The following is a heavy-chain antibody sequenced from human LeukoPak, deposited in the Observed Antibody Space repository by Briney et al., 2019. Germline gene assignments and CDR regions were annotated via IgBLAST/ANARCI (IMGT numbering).Heavy chain of an antibody. V-gene: IGHV3-7*01. CDR1: GFTFSSYW. CDR2: IKQDGSEK. D-gene: IGHD4-17*01. CDR3: ARDRDGDVQGDY. Sequence: PGGSLRLSCAATGFTFSSYWMSWVRQAPGKGLEWVANIKQDGSEKHYVDSVKGRFTISRDDAKNSLYLQMNSLRAEDTAVYYCARDRDGDVQGDYWGQGTLVTVSS. J-gene: IGHJ4*02.